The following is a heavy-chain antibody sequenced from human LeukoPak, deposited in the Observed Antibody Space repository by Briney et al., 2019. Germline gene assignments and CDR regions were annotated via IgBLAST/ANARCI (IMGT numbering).Heavy chain of an antibody. D-gene: IGHD3-22*01. Sequence: PGGSLRLSCAASGFTFSSYAMHWVRQAPGKGLEYVSAISSNGGSTYYANSVKGRFTISRDNSKNTLCLQMGSLRAEDMAVYYCARAVYYYDSSGYPLYYFDYWGQGTLVTVSS. CDR3: ARAVYYYDSSGYPLYYFDY. CDR1: GFTFSSYA. V-gene: IGHV3-64*01. J-gene: IGHJ4*02. CDR2: ISSNGGST.